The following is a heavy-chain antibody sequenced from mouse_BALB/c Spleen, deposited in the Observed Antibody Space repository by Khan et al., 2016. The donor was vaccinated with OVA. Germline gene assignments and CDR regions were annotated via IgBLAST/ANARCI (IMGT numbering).Heavy chain of an antibody. D-gene: IGHD2-1*01. V-gene: IGHV1S81*02. CDR2: INPSNGRT. Sequence: QVQLQQPGAELVNPGASVNLSCKASGYTLTSYWMHWVKQRPGQGLEWISEINPSNGRTNYNEKFKSKATLTVDKSSSTAYMQLSSPTSEDSAVYYCARLLINFDYWGQGTTLTVSS. CDR1: GYTLTSYW. CDR3: ARLLINFDY. J-gene: IGHJ2*01.